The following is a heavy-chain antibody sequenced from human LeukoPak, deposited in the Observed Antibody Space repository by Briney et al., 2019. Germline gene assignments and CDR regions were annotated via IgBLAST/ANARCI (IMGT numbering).Heavy chain of an antibody. CDR3: ARLWQLAPDY. CDR2: IYYSGST. D-gene: IGHD6-6*01. J-gene: IGHJ4*02. V-gene: IGHV4-39*01. CDR1: GGSISSSSYY. Sequence: SETLSLTCTVSGGSISSSSYYWGWIRQPPGQGLEWIGSIYYSGSTYYNPSLKSRVTISVDTSKNQFSLKLSSVTAADTAVYYCARLWQLAPDYWGQGTLVTVSS.